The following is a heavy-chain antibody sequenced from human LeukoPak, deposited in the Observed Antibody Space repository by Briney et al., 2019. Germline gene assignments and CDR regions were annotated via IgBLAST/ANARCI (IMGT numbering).Heavy chain of an antibody. CDR3: ARQSSGWSYFDC. V-gene: IGHV3-48*03. CDR2: ISPSDSTI. J-gene: IGHJ4*02. CDR1: GFSLSSYE. Sequence: GGSLRLSCAASGFSLSSYEMNWVRQTPGKGPEWVSYISPSDSTIYSADSVKGRFIISRDNAKNSLYLQMNSLRAEDTAVYSCARQSSGWSYFDCWGQGILVTVSS. D-gene: IGHD6-19*01.